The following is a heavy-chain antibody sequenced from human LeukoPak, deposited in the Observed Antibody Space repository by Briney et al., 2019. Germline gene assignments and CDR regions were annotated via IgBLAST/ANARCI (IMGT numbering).Heavy chain of an antibody. V-gene: IGHV4-39*01. D-gene: IGHD3-22*01. Sequence: PSETLSLTCTVSGGSISSSSYYWGWIRQPPGKGLEWIGSIYYSGSTYYNPSLKSRVTISVDTSKNQFSLKLSSVTAADTAVYYCARSELSGGYYFVYWGQGTLVTVSS. CDR3: ARSELSGGYYFVY. CDR2: IYYSGST. CDR1: GGSISSSSYY. J-gene: IGHJ4*02.